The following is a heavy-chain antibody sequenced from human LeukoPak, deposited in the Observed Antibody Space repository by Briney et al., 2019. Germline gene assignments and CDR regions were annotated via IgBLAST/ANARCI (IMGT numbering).Heavy chain of an antibody. CDR2: INPNSGGT. CDR3: ARAIAVRQVDY. V-gene: IGHV1-2*06. J-gene: IGHJ4*02. D-gene: IGHD6-6*01. CDR1: GYTFTGCY. Sequence: ASVKVSCKASGYTFTGCYMHWVRQAPGQGREWMGRINPNSGGTNYAQKFQGRVTMTRDTSISTAYMELSRLRSDDTAVYYCARAIAVRQVDYWGQGTLVTVSS.